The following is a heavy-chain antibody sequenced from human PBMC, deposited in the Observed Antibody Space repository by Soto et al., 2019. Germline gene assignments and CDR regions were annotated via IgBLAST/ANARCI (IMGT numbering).Heavy chain of an antibody. D-gene: IGHD1-26*01. CDR1: GYSISSGYY. J-gene: IGHJ4*02. Sequence: SSETLSLTCAVSGYSISSGYYWGWIRQPPGKGLEWIGSIYHSGSTYYNPSLKSRVTISVDTSKNQFSLKLSSVTAADTAVYYCAAVGARRDYWGQGTLVTVSS. CDR3: AAVGARRDY. V-gene: IGHV4-38-2*01. CDR2: IYHSGST.